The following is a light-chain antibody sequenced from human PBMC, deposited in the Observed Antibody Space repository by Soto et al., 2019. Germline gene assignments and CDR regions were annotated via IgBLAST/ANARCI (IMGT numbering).Light chain of an antibody. J-gene: IGKJ1*01. Sequence: RASQSVSSNLAWYQQKPGQAXRLLIYGASXXXXGIXARXSGSGSGTDFTLTISRLEPEDFAVYFCQQHVGVPRTFGQGSKVDI. CDR2: GAS. V-gene: IGKV3-20*01. CDR1: QSVSSN. CDR3: QQHVGVPRT.